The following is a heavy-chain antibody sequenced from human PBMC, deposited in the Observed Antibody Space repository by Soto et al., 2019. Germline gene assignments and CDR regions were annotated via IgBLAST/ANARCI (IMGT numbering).Heavy chain of an antibody. CDR3: ARHPMTTVTKTNYYYYYYYMDV. D-gene: IGHD4-17*01. CDR2: IYYSGST. CDR1: GGSISSYY. J-gene: IGHJ6*03. V-gene: IGHV4-59*08. Sequence: SETLSLTCTVSGGSISSYYWSWIRQPPGKGLEWIGYIYYSGSTNYNPSLKSRVTISVDTSKNQFSLKLSSVTAADTAVYYCARHPMTTVTKTNYYYYYYYMDVWGKGTTITVSS.